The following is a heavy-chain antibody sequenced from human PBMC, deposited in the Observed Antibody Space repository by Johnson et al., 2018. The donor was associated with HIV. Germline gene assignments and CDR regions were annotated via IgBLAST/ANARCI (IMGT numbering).Heavy chain of an antibody. D-gene: IGHD3-22*01. CDR2: ISYDGSKK. CDR1: GFTFSSYA. J-gene: IGHJ3*02. V-gene: IGHV3-30*14. Sequence: QVLLVESGGGVVQPGRSLRLSCAASGFTFSSYAMHWVRQAPGKGLEWVAVISYDGSKKYYADSVKGRFTISRDNSKNTLYLQMNSPRAEDTAVYYCARDQYYYDSRGVGAFDIWGQGTRVTVSS. CDR3: ARDQYYYDSRGVGAFDI.